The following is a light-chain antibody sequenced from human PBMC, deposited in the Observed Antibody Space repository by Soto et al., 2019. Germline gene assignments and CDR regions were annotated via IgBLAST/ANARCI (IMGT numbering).Light chain of an antibody. J-gene: IGLJ2*01. CDR3: SSYTTIKTVV. Sequence: QSAPTQPASVSGSPGQSITISCTGTSSDIGSHDYVSWYQHHPGKAPKLIIYEVSNRPSGISDRFSGFKSANTAYLTISGVQPEDEADYHCSSYTTIKTVVFGGGTKLTVL. V-gene: IGLV2-14*01. CDR1: SSDIGSHDY. CDR2: EVS.